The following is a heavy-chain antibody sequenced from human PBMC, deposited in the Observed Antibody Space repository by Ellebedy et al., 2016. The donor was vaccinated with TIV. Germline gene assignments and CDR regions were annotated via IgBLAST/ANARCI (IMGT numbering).Heavy chain of an antibody. CDR1: GFSLSTSGVG. V-gene: IGHV2-5*02. Sequence: SGPTLVKPTQTLTLTCTFSGFSLSTSGVGVGWIRQPPGKALEWLALIYWDDDKRYSPSLESRLTITKDTSKNQVVLTMTNMDPVDTATYYCAHRLAYGDYVGGYFDHWGQGTLVTVSS. D-gene: IGHD4-17*01. J-gene: IGHJ4*02. CDR2: IYWDDDK. CDR3: AHRLAYGDYVGGYFDH.